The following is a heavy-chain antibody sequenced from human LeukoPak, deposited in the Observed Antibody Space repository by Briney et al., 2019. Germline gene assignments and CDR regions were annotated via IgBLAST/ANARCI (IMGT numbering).Heavy chain of an antibody. CDR2: SNAGNGNT. J-gene: IGHJ4*02. Sequence: ASVKVCCKASGYTFTGYAMQWVRQAPGQRLEWKGWSNAGNGNTKYSQKFQGRFTITRDTSAGTAYMDLSSLRSEDTAVYYCARGFWNRGTWGPYYFDYWGQGTLVTVSS. V-gene: IGHV1-3*01. CDR1: GYTFTGYA. CDR3: ARGFWNRGTWGPYYFDY. D-gene: IGHD3-16*01.